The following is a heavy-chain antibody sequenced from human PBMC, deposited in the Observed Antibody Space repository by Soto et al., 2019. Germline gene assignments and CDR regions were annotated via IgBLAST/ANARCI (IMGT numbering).Heavy chain of an antibody. D-gene: IGHD3-9*01. CDR1: GYSSSSGYY. Sequence: WETLSLTCAVSGYSSSSGYYWGWIRQPPGKGLEWIGSIYHSESTYYNPSLKSRVTISVDTSKNQFSLKLSSVTAADKAVYYCARDSEDYDILTGYPTQGAFDIWSQGTMVTVSS. J-gene: IGHJ3*02. CDR3: ARDSEDYDILTGYPTQGAFDI. CDR2: IYHSEST. V-gene: IGHV4-38-2*02.